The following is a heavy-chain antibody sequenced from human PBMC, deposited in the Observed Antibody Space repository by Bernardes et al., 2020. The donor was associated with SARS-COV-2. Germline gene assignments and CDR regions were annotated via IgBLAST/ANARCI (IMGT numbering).Heavy chain of an antibody. CDR3: ARVSPFDIVVVPAATADAFDI. CDR1: GFTFSSYW. Sequence: LRLSCAASGFTFSSYWMSWVRQAPGKGLEWVANIKQDGSEKYYVDSVKGRFTISRDNAKNSLYLQMNSLRAEDTAVYYCARVSPFDIVVVPAATADAFDIWGQGTMVTVSS. CDR2: IKQDGSEK. D-gene: IGHD2-2*01. V-gene: IGHV3-7*05. J-gene: IGHJ3*02.